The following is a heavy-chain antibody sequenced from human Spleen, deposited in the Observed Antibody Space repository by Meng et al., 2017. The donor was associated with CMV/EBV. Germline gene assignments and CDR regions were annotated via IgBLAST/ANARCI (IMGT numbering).Heavy chain of an antibody. CDR1: GFIFRNYW. CDR2: INQGGSDK. Sequence: GESLKISCAASGFIFRNYWMTWVRQAPGKGLEWVANINQGGSDKYYMDSVRGRFTVSRDTSKNTLYLQMNSLRPEDTAVYYCAKGGWGYCSSSSCYPKHYGMDVWGQGTTVTVSS. V-gene: IGHV3-7*01. D-gene: IGHD2-2*01. CDR3: AKGGWGYCSSSSCYPKHYGMDV. J-gene: IGHJ6*02.